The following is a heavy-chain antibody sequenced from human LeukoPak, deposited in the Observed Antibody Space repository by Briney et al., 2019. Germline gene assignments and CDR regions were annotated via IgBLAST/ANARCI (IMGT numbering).Heavy chain of an antibody. CDR3: ASGHIPAAPYNWFDP. J-gene: IGHJ5*02. CDR1: GFTFSSYA. CDR2: ISSYAKKK. D-gene: IGHD2-2*01. Sequence: GGSLRLSCAASGFTFSSYAMNWVRQAPGTGLEWVAVISSYAKKKYYADSVNGRLTISRDNDKNTLFLEVNSLRPEETAVYYCASGHIPAAPYNWFDPWGQGTLVTVSS. V-gene: IGHV3-30*04.